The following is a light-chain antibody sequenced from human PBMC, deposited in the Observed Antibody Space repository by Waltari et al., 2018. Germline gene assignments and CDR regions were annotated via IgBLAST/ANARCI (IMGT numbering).Light chain of an antibody. CDR1: QSLGSRH. J-gene: IGKJ2*01. Sequence: CGNKQSLGSRHLPWNREKPDQPIRLLNYAVSARATGIPDRFSGSGSGTDFTLTINRLEPEDFAVYYCQQYGSPPYTVGQGTKL. CDR2: AVS. CDR3: QQYGSPPYT. V-gene: IGKV3-20*01.